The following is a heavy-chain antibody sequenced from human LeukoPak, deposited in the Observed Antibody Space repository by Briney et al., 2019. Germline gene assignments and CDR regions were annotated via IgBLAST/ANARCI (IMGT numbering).Heavy chain of an antibody. CDR1: GGSISSGGYS. D-gene: IGHD5-18*01. CDR3: ARVDTAMGCFDY. CDR2: IYHSGST. V-gene: IGHV4-30-2*01. Sequence: SETLSLTCAVSGGSISSGGYSWSWIRQPPGKGLEWIGYIYHSGSTYYNPSLKSRVTISVDRSKNQFSLKLSSVTAADTAVYYCARVDTAMGCFDYWGQGTLVTVSS. J-gene: IGHJ4*02.